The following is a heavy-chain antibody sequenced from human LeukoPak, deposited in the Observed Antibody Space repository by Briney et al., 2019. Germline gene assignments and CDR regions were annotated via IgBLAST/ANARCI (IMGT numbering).Heavy chain of an antibody. J-gene: IGHJ4*02. Sequence: GGSLRLSCAASGFTFSSYEMNWVRQAPGKGLEWVSGIIGGAGGTYYADSVKGRFTISRDNAKNTLYLQMNSLRAEDTAVYYCAHGSMYQLDYWGQGTLVTVSS. CDR1: GFTFSSYE. V-gene: IGHV3-23*01. CDR2: IIGGAGGT. D-gene: IGHD2-2*01. CDR3: AHGSMYQLDY.